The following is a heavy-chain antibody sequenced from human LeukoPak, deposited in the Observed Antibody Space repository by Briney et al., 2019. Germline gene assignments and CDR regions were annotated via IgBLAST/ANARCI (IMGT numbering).Heavy chain of an antibody. CDR3: AKGMPGSSSFDY. D-gene: IGHD3-10*01. CDR1: GFTFDDYA. V-gene: IGHV3-9*01. CDR2: ISWNSGSI. Sequence: PGGSLRLSCAASGFTFDDYAMHLVRQAPGKGLEWVSGISWNSGSIGYADSVKGRFTISRDNAKNSLYLQMNSLRAEDTALYYCAKGMPGSSSFDYWGQGTLVTVSS. J-gene: IGHJ4*02.